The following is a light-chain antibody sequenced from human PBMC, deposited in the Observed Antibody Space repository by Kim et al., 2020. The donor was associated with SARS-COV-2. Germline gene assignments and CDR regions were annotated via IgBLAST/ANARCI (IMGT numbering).Light chain of an antibody. CDR3: SSYTSSNTWV. V-gene: IGLV2-14*03. CDR1: SSDVGGYNY. Sequence: QSALTQPASVSGSPGQSITISCTGTSSDVGGYNYVSWYQQHPGKAPKFMIYDVSNRPSGVSNRFSASQSGNTASLTISGLQAEDEADYYCSSYTSSNTWVFGGGTKVTVL. CDR2: DVS. J-gene: IGLJ3*02.